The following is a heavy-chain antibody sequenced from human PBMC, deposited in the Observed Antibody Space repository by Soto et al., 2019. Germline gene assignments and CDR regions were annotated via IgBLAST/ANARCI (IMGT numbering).Heavy chain of an antibody. D-gene: IGHD2-15*01. V-gene: IGHV3-11*04. J-gene: IGHJ3*02. Sequence: GGSLRLSCAASGFTFRDSYMTWIRPAPGKGLEWLSYISSSGSTIYYADSVKGRFTISRDNAKNSLYLQMNSLRAEDTAVYYCARVGYCSGGSCYSEVGAFDIWGQGTMVTVSS. CDR1: GFTFRDSY. CDR3: ARVGYCSGGSCYSEVGAFDI. CDR2: ISSSGSTI.